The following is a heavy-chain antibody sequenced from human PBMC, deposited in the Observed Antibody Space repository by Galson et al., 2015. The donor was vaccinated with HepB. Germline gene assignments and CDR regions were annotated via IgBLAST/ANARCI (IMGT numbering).Heavy chain of an antibody. V-gene: IGHV3-11*06. J-gene: IGHJ6*02. Sequence: SLRLSCAASGFTFSNYYMNWIRQAPGKGLEWVSYISGDISFTNYAESLKGRFTISRDNAKNSLYLQMNSLKAEDAAVYYCARSRAYYDSVAGYYYYYYYGMDVWGQGTTVTVSS. CDR1: GFTFSNYY. D-gene: IGHD3-9*01. CDR2: ISGDISFT. CDR3: ARSRAYYDSVAGYYYYYYYGMDV.